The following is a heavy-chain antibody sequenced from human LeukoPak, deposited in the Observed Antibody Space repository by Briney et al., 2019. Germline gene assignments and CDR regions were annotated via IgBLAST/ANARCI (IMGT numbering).Heavy chain of an antibody. CDR1: GFTFSSYS. Sequence: GGSLRLSCAASGFTFSSYSMNWVRQAPGKGLEWVSSISSSSSYIYYADSVKGRFTISRDNSKNSLYLQMNSLRTEDTALYYCAKDPCSSTSCYLYYYYYGMDVWGQGTTVTVSS. V-gene: IGHV3-21*04. J-gene: IGHJ6*02. D-gene: IGHD2-2*01. CDR2: ISSSSSYI. CDR3: AKDPCSSTSCYLYYYYYGMDV.